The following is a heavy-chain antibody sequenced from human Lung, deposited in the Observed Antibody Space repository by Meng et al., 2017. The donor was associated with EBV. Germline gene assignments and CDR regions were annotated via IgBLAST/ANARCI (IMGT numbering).Heavy chain of an antibody. J-gene: IGHJ5*02. D-gene: IGHD6-6*01. V-gene: IGHV4-31*01. CDR3: ARVVAGRYNWFDP. Sequence: ESGPGLVKPSQTLSLTCTVSGGSISSGGYYWSWIRQHPGKGLEWIGYIYYSGSTYYNPSLKSLVTISVDTSKNQFSLKLSSVTAADTAVYYCARVVAGRYNWFDPWGQGTLVTVSS. CDR1: GGSISSGGYY. CDR2: IYYSGST.